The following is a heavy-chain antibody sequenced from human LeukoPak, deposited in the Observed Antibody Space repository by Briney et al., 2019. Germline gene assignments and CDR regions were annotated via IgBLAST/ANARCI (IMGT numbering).Heavy chain of an antibody. D-gene: IGHD5-18*01. CDR1: GHTFTGYY. J-gene: IGHJ6*03. V-gene: IGHV1-2*02. Sequence: ASVKVSCKASGHTFTGYYMHWARQATGQGLEWMGWINPNSGGTNYAQKFQGRVTMTRDTSISTAYMELSRLRSDDTAVYYCARTPRFRIQLWHAAGNSYMDVGGKGTKVIVSS. CDR3: ARTPRFRIQLWHAAGNSYMDV. CDR2: INPNSGGT.